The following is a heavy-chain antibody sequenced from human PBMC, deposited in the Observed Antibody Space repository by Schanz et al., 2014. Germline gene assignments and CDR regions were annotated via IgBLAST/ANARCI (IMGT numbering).Heavy chain of an antibody. J-gene: IGHJ4*02. D-gene: IGHD3-9*01. CDR2: IYYSGRS. Sequence: QVQLQESGPGLLKPSETLSLTCTVSGGSIRSYFWSWIRQPPGKGLEWIGYIYYSGRSDYNPSLKSRVTIAVDTSKNQCSLKLSSVTAADTAVYYCARDAADFYEILTEEDYWGQGTLVTVSS. CDR3: ARDAADFYEILTEEDY. V-gene: IGHV4-59*01. CDR1: GGSIRSYF.